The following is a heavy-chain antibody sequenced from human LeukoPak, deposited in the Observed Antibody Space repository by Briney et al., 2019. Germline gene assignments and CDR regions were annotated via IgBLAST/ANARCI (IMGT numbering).Heavy chain of an antibody. CDR1: GGSISSHY. CDR2: ICYSGST. V-gene: IGHV4-59*11. Sequence: SETLSLACTVSGGSISSHYWSWIRQPPGKGLEWIGYICYSGSTNYNPSLKSRVTISVDTSKNQFSLKLSSVTAADTAVYYCARVRGDYDILTGYYYYYMDVWGKGTTVTVSS. J-gene: IGHJ6*03. CDR3: ARVRGDYDILTGYYYYYMDV. D-gene: IGHD3-9*01.